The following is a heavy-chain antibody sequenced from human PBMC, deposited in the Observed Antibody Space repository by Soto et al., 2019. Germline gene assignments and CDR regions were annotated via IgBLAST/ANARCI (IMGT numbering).Heavy chain of an antibody. J-gene: IGHJ5*02. CDR1: GSTFSSYA. V-gene: IGHV1-69*13. CDR3: ARTLSAIVVVVAAENWFDP. CDR2: IIPIFGTA. Sequence: GASVKVSCKASGSTFSSYAISWVRQAPGQGLEWMGGIIPIFGTANYAQKFQGRVTITADESTSTAYMELSSLRSEDTAVYYCARTLSAIVVVVAAENWFDPWGQGTLVTVSS. D-gene: IGHD2-15*01.